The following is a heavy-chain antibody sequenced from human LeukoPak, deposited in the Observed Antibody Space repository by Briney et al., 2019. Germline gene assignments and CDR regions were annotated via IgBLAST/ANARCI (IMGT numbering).Heavy chain of an antibody. J-gene: IGHJ4*02. CDR3: AADGYLGTNFDY. CDR2: IVVGSGNT. D-gene: IGHD7-27*01. CDR1: GFTFTSSA. V-gene: IGHV1-58*02. Sequence: SVKVSCKAPGFTFTSSAMQWVRQARGQRLEWIGWIVVGSGNTNYAQKFQERVTITRDMSTSTAYMELSSLRSEDTAVYYCAADGYLGTNFDYWGQGTLVTVSS.